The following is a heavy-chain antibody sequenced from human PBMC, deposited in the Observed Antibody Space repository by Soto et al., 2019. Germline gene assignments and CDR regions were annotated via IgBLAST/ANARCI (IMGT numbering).Heavy chain of an antibody. Sequence: AGSLRLSCAASGFTFSSYWMSWVRQGPGKGLEWVANIKQDGSEKYYVDSVKGRFTISRDNAKNSLYLQMNSLRAEDTAVYYCAKDDYGDPNPFDYWGQGTLVTVSS. D-gene: IGHD4-17*01. CDR3: AKDDYGDPNPFDY. CDR2: IKQDGSEK. V-gene: IGHV3-7*03. CDR1: GFTFSSYW. J-gene: IGHJ4*02.